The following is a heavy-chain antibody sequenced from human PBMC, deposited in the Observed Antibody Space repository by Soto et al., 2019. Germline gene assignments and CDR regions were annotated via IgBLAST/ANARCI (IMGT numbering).Heavy chain of an antibody. D-gene: IGHD2-15*01. CDR2: IFYSGST. CDR1: GGSIGSRSYS. J-gene: IGHJ5*02. CDR3: AREVALRFDP. Sequence: QLQLQESGPGLVKPSETLSLTCTVSGGSIGSRSYSWGWIRQLPGKGLEWIGTIFYSGSTYYNPSLKSRVTISVDTSKNQCSLKLSSVTVADTAVYYCAREVALRFDPWGQGTRVSVSS. V-gene: IGHV4-39*02.